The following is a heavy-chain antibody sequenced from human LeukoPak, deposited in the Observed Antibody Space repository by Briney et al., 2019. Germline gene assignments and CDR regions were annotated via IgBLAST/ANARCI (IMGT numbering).Heavy chain of an antibody. J-gene: IGHJ4*02. Sequence: SETLSLTCTVSGGSIINSHWSWVRQPPGKGLEWIGFIYSSGSTNYNPSLKSRVTISVDTSKNQFSLKLTSVTAADTAVYYCARMYKYRGGLSTFDYWGQGTLVTVSS. CDR2: IYSSGST. CDR3: ARMYKYRGGLSTFDY. CDR1: GGSIINSH. D-gene: IGHD5-12*01. V-gene: IGHV4-4*08.